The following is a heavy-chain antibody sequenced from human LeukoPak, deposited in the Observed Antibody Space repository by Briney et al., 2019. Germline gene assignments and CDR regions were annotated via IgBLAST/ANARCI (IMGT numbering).Heavy chain of an antibody. V-gene: IGHV3-74*01. CDR2: INSDGSST. Sequence: GGSLRLSCAAAGFTFSSYWMHWVRQAPGKGLGWVSRINSDGSSTSYAESVKGRFTISRDNAKNTLYLQMNSLRAEDTAVYYCAKDRSIAARRAFDIWGRGTMVTVSS. CDR1: GFTFSSYW. D-gene: IGHD6-6*01. J-gene: IGHJ3*02. CDR3: AKDRSIAARRAFDI.